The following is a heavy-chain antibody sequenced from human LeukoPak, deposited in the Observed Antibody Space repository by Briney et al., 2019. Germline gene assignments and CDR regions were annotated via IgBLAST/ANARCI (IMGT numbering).Heavy chain of an antibody. CDR1: GGSFSGYY. J-gene: IGHJ5*02. CDR2: INHSGST. Sequence: SETLSLTCAVYGGSFSGYYRSWIRQPPGKGLEWIGEINHSGSTNYNPSLKSRVTISVDTSKSQFSLKLSSVTAADTAVYYCAISSPWRNWFDPWGQGTLVTVSS. CDR3: AISSPWRNWFDP. V-gene: IGHV4-34*01.